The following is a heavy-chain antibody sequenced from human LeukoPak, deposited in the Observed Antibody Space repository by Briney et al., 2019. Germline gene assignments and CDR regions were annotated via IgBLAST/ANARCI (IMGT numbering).Heavy chain of an antibody. CDR1: GYTFTSYD. J-gene: IGHJ5*02. CDR2: MNPNSGNT. D-gene: IGHD1-7*01. Sequence: VSVKVSCKASGYTFTSYDINWVRQATGQGLEWMGWMNPNSGNTGYAQKFQGRATMTRNTSISTAYMELSSLRSEDTAVYYCARSRYNWNYRGKVNWFDPWGQGPLVTVSS. V-gene: IGHV1-8*01. CDR3: ARSRYNWNYRGKVNWFDP.